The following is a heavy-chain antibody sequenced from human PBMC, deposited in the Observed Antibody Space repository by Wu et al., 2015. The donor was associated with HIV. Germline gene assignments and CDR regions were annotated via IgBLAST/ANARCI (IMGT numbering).Heavy chain of an antibody. Sequence: QVHLLQSGAEVKKPGASVKVSCQASGYTITTYDFNWVRQAPGQGLEWMGWMNSNNGKTGYGQKFQGRVAMTRNISTRTAYMELSGLKSEDTAVYYCATSYYGSGSYPTFYYYYAMDVWGQGTTVTVSS. V-gene: IGHV1-8*01. J-gene: IGHJ6*02. D-gene: IGHD3-10*01. CDR2: MNSNNGKT. CDR1: GYTITTYD. CDR3: ATSYYGSGSYPTFYYYYAMDV.